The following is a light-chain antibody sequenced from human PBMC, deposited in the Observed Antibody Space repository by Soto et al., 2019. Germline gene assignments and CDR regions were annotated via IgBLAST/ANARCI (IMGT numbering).Light chain of an antibody. CDR2: MAS. CDR1: QTIVSW. CDR3: QQYNSYPNT. J-gene: IGKJ2*01. Sequence: DVQMTQSPSTLSASIGDTVTITCRASQTIVSWLAWYQQKPGRPPKLLIYMASILESGVPSRFSGRGSGTEFTLTISGLRPDDLGTYYCQQYNSYPNTFGEGTKLAI. V-gene: IGKV1-5*03.